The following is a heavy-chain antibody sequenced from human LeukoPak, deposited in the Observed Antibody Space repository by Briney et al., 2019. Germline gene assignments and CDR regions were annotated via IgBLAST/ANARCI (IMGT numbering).Heavy chain of an antibody. D-gene: IGHD1-26*01. Sequence: SVKVSCKASGFTFTSSAMQWVRQARGQRLEWIGWIVVGSGNTNYAQKFQERVTITRDMSTSTAYMELSSLRSEDTAVYHCAADPSSIVGATYYYGMDVWGQGTTVTVSS. CDR3: AADPSSIVGATYYYGMDV. CDR1: GFTFTSSA. V-gene: IGHV1-58*02. J-gene: IGHJ6*02. CDR2: IVVGSGNT.